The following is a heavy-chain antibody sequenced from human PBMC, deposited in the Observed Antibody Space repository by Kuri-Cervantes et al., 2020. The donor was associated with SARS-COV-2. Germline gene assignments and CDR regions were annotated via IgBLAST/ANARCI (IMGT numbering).Heavy chain of an antibody. CDR3: ARACFDWLSGVPKCYFDY. D-gene: IGHD3-9*01. CDR2: INPNSGGT. CDR1: GYTFTSYD. V-gene: IGHV1-2*02. Sequence: ASVKVSCKASGYTFTSYDINWVRQAPGQGLEWMGWINPNSGGTNYAQTFQGRVTMTRDTSISAAYMELTRLRSDDTAVYYCARACFDWLSGVPKCYFDYWGQGTLVTVSS. J-gene: IGHJ4*02.